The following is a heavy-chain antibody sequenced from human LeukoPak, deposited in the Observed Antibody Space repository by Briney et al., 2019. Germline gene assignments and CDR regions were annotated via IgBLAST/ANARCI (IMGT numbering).Heavy chain of an antibody. CDR1: GFTLNVYW. V-gene: IGHV3-74*01. Sequence: SGGSLRLSCAASGFTLNVYWMHWVRQAPGKGLVWLSRINKDGSSTTYADSVKGRFTISRDNAKNTLYLQMNSLRAEDTAIYYCVRGIEVAGTFSWFDPWGQGTLATVSS. CDR2: INKDGSST. D-gene: IGHD6-19*01. J-gene: IGHJ5*02. CDR3: VRGIEVAGTFSWFDP.